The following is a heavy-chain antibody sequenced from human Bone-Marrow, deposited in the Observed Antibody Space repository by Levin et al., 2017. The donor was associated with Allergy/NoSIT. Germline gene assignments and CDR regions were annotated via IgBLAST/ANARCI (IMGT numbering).Heavy chain of an antibody. D-gene: IGHD2-15*01. J-gene: IGHJ4*02. Sequence: GGSLRLSCKASGYTFTSYYMHWVRQAPGQGLEWMGIINPSGGSTSYAQKFQGRVTMTRDTSTSTVYMELSSLRSEDTAVYYCARERRGGMVRLNDYWGQGTLVTVSS. CDR2: INPSGGST. CDR3: ARERRGGMVRLNDY. CDR1: GYTFTSYY. V-gene: IGHV1-46*01.